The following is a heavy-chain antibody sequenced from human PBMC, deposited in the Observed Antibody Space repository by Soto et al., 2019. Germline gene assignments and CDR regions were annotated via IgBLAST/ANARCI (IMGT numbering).Heavy chain of an antibody. CDR3: AKDKRYCTRTTCSYYGMDV. Sequence: PGGSLRLSCAASGFTFSDYTMTWVRQAPGKGLEWVSDITGSGASTFYADSVKGRFTISRDNSKNTLYLQMNSLRAEDTAVFYCAKDKRYCTRTTCSYYGMDVWGRGTTVTVSS. CDR2: ITGSGAST. V-gene: IGHV3-23*01. D-gene: IGHD2-2*01. J-gene: IGHJ6*02. CDR1: GFTFSDYT.